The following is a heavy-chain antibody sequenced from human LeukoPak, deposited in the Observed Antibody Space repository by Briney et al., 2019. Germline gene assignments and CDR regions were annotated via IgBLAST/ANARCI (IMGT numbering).Heavy chain of an antibody. D-gene: IGHD6-19*01. CDR1: GYTFTGYY. V-gene: IGHV1-2*02. Sequence: GASVKVSCKASGYTFTGYYMHWVRQAPGQGLEWMGWINPNSGGTNYAQKFQGRVTMTRDTSISTAYMELSRLRSDDTAAYYCARAFTSLEWLAHQDYYFDYWGQGTLVTVSS. J-gene: IGHJ4*02. CDR3: ARAFTSLEWLAHQDYYFDY. CDR2: INPNSGGT.